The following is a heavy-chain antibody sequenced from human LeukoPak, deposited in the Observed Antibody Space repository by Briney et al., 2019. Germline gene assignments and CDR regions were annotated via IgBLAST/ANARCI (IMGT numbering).Heavy chain of an antibody. V-gene: IGHV4-59*01. CDR2: IYYSGST. Sequence: PGGSLRLSCAASGFTFSSYAMSWIRQPPGKGLEWIGYIYYSGSTNYNPSLKSRVTISVDTSKNQFSLKLSSVTAADTAVYYCARGSMTTDAFDIWGQGTMVSVSS. D-gene: IGHD1-14*01. J-gene: IGHJ3*02. CDR3: ARGSMTTDAFDI. CDR1: GFTFSSYA.